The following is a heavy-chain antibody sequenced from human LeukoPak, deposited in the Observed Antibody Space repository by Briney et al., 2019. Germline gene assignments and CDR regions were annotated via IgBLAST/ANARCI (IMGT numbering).Heavy chain of an antibody. CDR2: IYYSGGT. CDR3: ARRAAPVGTFYMDV. CDR1: GGSISPYY. V-gene: IGHV4-59*01. D-gene: IGHD1-1*01. Sequence: SETLSHTCTVSGGSISPYYWIWIRQPPGKGLQWIGYIYYSGGTNYNPSLKSRVTMLVDTSKNQFSLKLSSVTAADTAVYYCARRAAPVGTFYMDVWGKGTTVTVSS. J-gene: IGHJ6*03.